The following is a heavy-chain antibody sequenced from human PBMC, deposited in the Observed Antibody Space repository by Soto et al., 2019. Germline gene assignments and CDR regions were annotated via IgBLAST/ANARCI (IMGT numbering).Heavy chain of an antibody. Sequence: GGSLRLSCAASGFTFRTYAMNWVRQAPGKGLEWVSGISGTGGGTYYAGSVKGRFTISRDNSKNTLYLQMNSLRAEDTAVYYCAKDRTVYHDFWSGPPSLDVWGQGTTVTVSS. D-gene: IGHD3-3*01. V-gene: IGHV3-23*01. J-gene: IGHJ6*02. CDR3: AKDRTVYHDFWSGPPSLDV. CDR1: GFTFRTYA. CDR2: ISGTGGGT.